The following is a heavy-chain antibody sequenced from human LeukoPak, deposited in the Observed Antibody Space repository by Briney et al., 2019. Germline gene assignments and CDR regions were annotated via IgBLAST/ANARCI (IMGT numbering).Heavy chain of an antibody. J-gene: IGHJ1*01. CDR3: AKDRGIAVAGTSEYFQH. V-gene: IGHV3-30*18. CDR1: GFTFSSYG. Sequence: PGGSLRLSCATSGFTFSSYGMSWVRQAPGKGLEWVAVISYDGSNKYYADSVKGRFTISRDNSKNTLYLQMNSLRAEDTAVYYCAKDRGIAVAGTSEYFQHWGQGTLVTVSS. D-gene: IGHD6-19*01. CDR2: ISYDGSNK.